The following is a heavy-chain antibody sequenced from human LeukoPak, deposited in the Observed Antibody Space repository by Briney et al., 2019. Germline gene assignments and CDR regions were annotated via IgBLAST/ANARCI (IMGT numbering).Heavy chain of an antibody. J-gene: IGHJ4*02. CDR1: GFTFSSYA. CDR2: ISGSGGST. Sequence: PGGSLRLSCAASGFTFSSYAMSWVRQAPGKGLEWVSAISGSGGSTYYADSVKGRFTISRDNSKNTLYLQMNSLRAEDTAVYYCAKVPIDEWELGPNGDYWGQGTLVTVSS. D-gene: IGHD1-26*01. V-gene: IGHV3-23*01. CDR3: AKVPIDEWELGPNGDY.